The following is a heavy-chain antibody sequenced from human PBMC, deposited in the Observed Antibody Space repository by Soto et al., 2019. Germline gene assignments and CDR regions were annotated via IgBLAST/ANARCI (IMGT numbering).Heavy chain of an antibody. V-gene: IGHV5-10-1*01. CDR3: ARHTSSLREYSSSLYYYGMDV. D-gene: IGHD6-6*01. CDR1: GYSFTSYW. Sequence: PGESLKISCKGSGYSFTSYWISWVRQMPGKGLEWMGRIDPSDSYTNYSPSFQGHVTISADKSISTAYLQWSSLKAPDTAMYYCARHTSSLREYSSSLYYYGMDVWGQGTTVTVSS. CDR2: IDPSDSYT. J-gene: IGHJ6*02.